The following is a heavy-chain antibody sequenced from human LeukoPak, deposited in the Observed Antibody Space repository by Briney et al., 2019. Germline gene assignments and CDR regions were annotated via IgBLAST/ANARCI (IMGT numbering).Heavy chain of an antibody. V-gene: IGHV1-2*02. Sequence: ASVKVSCKASGYTFTGYYIHWVRQAPGQGLEWMGWINPDSGGTNYAQKFQGRVTMTWDTSISTAYMELSRLRSDDTATYYCARGRFYTSGSYYNRLDYWGQGTLVTVSS. J-gene: IGHJ4*02. CDR1: GYTFTGYY. CDR3: ARGRFYTSGSYYNRLDY. CDR2: INPDSGGT. D-gene: IGHD3-10*01.